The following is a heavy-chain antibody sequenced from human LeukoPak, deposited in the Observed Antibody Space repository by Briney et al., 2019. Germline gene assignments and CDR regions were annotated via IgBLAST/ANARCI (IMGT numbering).Heavy chain of an antibody. V-gene: IGHV3-66*01. D-gene: IGHD5-18*01. J-gene: IGHJ4*02. Sequence: GGSLRLSCAASGFTVSSNYMSWVRQAPGKGLEWVSVIYSGGSTYYADSVKGRFTISRDNSKNTLYLQMNSLRAEDTAVYYCAKTDTAMVFSFDYWGQGTLVTVPS. CDR3: AKTDTAMVFSFDY. CDR2: IYSGGST. CDR1: GFTVSSNY.